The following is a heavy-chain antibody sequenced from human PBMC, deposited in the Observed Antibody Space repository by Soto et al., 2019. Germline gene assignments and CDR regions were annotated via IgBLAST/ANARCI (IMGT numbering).Heavy chain of an antibody. CDR3: AKGRYDYEAPLDY. V-gene: IGHV3-23*01. J-gene: IGHJ4*02. Sequence: PGGSLRLSCAASGFTFSSYAMTWVRQTPGKGLEWISAISGNGVSKYYTDSVQGRFTISRDNAENTLFLQMNSLRAEDTAIYYCAKGRYDYEAPLDYWGRGTLVTVSS. CDR2: ISGNGVSK. CDR1: GFTFSSYA. D-gene: IGHD4-17*01.